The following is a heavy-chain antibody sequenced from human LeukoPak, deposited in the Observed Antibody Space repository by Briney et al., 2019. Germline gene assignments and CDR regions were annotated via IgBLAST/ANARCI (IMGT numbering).Heavy chain of an antibody. Sequence: QPGRSLRLSCTASGFTFGDYAINWVRQTPGKGLEWVGFIRSTAYGGATDYAASVKGRFTISRDGSKSIAYLQMNSLKTEDTAIYYCTSPMKDIVVVAIWGQGTMVTVSS. D-gene: IGHD2-15*01. CDR3: TSPMKDIVVVAI. J-gene: IGHJ3*02. CDR2: IRSTAYGGAT. V-gene: IGHV3-49*04. CDR1: GFTFGDYA.